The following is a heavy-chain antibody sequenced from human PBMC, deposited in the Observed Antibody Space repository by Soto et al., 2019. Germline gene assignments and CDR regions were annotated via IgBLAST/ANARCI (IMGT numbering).Heavy chain of an antibody. CDR2: IIPIFGTA. J-gene: IGHJ5*01. Sequence: SVKVSCKASGGTFSSYAISWVRQAPGQGLEWMGGIIPIFGTANYAQKFQGRVTITADESTSTAYMELSSLRSEDTAVYYCARGALVVSGALEDRFDPWGQGTMVIVSS. CDR1: GGTFSSYA. V-gene: IGHV1-69*13. CDR3: ARGALVVSGALEDRFDP. D-gene: IGHD2-2*01.